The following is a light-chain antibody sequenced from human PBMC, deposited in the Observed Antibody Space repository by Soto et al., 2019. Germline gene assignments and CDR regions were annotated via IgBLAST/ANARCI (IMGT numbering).Light chain of an antibody. CDR3: QQGYSSAIT. V-gene: IGKV1-39*01. CDR2: AAS. J-gene: IGKJ5*01. CDR1: QSIGKH. Sequence: GDTVTITCRASQSIGKHLNWYQQKPGKAPKFLIYAASSLQSGVPSRFSGSGSGTDFTLTVNSLQPEDFATYYCQQGYSSAITFGQGTRLEIK.